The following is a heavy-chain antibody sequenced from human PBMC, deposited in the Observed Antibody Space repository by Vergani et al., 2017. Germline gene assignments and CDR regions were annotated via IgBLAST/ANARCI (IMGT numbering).Heavy chain of an antibody. D-gene: IGHD3-10*01. CDR3: VRVPLIRGGSGNYGINNYHGMDV. CDR1: GFISSSYW. J-gene: IGHJ6*02. CDR2: GNQDGSEK. V-gene: IGHV3-7*01. Sequence: EGQLVESGGDWVQRGGSLRLSCAASGFISSSYWMSWVRQAPGKGLEWVANGNQDGSEKYYVDSVRGRFTISRDNAKNSIYLQMNSLRAEDTAVYFCVRVPLIRGGSGNYGINNYHGMDVWGQGTTVIVSS.